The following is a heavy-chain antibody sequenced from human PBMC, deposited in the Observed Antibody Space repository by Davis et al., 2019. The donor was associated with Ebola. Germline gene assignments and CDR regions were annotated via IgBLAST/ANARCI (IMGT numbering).Heavy chain of an antibody. V-gene: IGHV1-18*04. D-gene: IGHD6-6*01. CDR3: AREDSSSSLDY. CDR1: GYTFTSYY. Sequence: SVKVSCKASGYTFTSYYMHWVRPAPGQGLEWMGWISAYNGNTNYAQKLQGRVTMTTDTSTSTAYMELRSLRSDDTAVYYCAREDSSSSLDYWGQGTLVTVSS. J-gene: IGHJ4*02. CDR2: ISAYNGNT.